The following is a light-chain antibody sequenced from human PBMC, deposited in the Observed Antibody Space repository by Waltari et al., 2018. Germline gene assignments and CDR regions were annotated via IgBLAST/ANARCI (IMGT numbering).Light chain of an antibody. Sequence: QTVVTQEPSLSVSPGGTVTLTCALSSGSVSSTSYATWYQQTPGQPPRTLVYKGNSRPSVVPDRFSGTILGNKAALTITGAQADDESDYYCSIYMGSGIWVFGGGTKLTVL. CDR1: SGSVSSTSY. J-gene: IGLJ3*02. V-gene: IGLV8-61*01. CDR3: SIYMGSGIWV. CDR2: KGN.